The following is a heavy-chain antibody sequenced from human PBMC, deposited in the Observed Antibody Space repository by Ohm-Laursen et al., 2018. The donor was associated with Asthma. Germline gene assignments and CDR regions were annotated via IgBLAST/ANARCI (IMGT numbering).Heavy chain of an antibody. Sequence: SDTLSLTCTVSGGSISSGGYYWSWIRQHPGKGLEWIGYINYSGSTYYNPSLKSRLTISLDTSKNQFSVRLSSVTAADTAVYYCARSNDYGEYSDYWGQGTLVTVSS. V-gene: IGHV4-31*03. CDR1: GGSISSGGYY. CDR3: ARSNDYGEYSDY. CDR2: INYSGST. D-gene: IGHD4-17*01. J-gene: IGHJ4*02.